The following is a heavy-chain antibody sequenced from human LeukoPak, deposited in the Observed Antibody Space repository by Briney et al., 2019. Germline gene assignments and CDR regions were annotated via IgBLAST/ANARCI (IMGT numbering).Heavy chain of an antibody. Sequence: GASVKVSCKASGDTFTGYYMHWVRQAPGQGLEWMGWINPNSGGTNYAQKFQGRVTMTRDTSISTAYMELSRLRSDDTAVYYCARPLYSSGTTEDDYWGQGTLVTVSS. CDR3: ARPLYSSGTTEDDY. CDR2: INPNSGGT. V-gene: IGHV1-2*02. CDR1: GDTFTGYY. D-gene: IGHD6-19*01. J-gene: IGHJ4*02.